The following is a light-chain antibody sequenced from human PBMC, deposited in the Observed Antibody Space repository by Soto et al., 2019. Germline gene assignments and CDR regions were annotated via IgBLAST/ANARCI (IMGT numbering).Light chain of an antibody. J-gene: IGLJ2*01. CDR1: SSNIGSNY. Sequence: QSVLTQPPSASGTPGQRVSISCSGSSSNIGSNYVNWYQHLPGTAPKLLMYRNNQRPSGVPDRFFGSKSGTSASLAISGPRPEDEADYYCATWDDGLRGVVFGGGTKLTVL. V-gene: IGLV1-47*01. CDR2: RNN. CDR3: ATWDDGLRGVV.